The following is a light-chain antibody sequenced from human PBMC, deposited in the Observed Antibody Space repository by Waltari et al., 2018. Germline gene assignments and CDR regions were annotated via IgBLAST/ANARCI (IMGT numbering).Light chain of an antibody. CDR3: NSYTSSSILEVV. V-gene: IGLV2-14*03. J-gene: IGLJ2*01. CDR2: DVS. Sequence: QSAINPPATVSGPPEQAITTSCTGASSNVGGYKYVSWHQHHPGEAPKLVIYDVSNRPSGVSNRFSGSKSGNTASLTISGLQAEDEADYYYNSYTSSSILEVVFGGGTKLTVL. CDR1: SSNVGGYKY.